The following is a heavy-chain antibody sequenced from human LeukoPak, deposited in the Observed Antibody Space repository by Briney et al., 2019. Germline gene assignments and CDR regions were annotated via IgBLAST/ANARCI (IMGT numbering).Heavy chain of an antibody. J-gene: IGHJ4*02. Sequence: GASVKVSCKASGYTFTGYYMHWVRQAPGKGLEWMGGFDPEDGETIYAQKFQGRVTMTEDTSTDTAYMELSSLRSEDTAVYYCATESYGSGSNAVDNWGQGTLVTVSS. CDR1: GYTFTGYY. V-gene: IGHV1-24*01. D-gene: IGHD3-10*01. CDR3: ATESYGSGSNAVDN. CDR2: FDPEDGET.